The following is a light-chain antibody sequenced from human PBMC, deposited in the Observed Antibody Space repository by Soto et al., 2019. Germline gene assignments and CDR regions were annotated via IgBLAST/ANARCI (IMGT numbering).Light chain of an antibody. J-gene: IGKJ1*01. CDR3: QNYDSLSSTT. CDR1: QTFTRW. CDR2: EAS. Sequence: DALTIQTPNTLAASVGDRVTNTCRASQTFTRWLAWYQQKPGKAPQLLIYEASRLKSGVPSRFSGSESGTEFTLTISSLQPDDFETYHCQNYDSLSSTTFGQGTKVDIE. V-gene: IGKV1-5*03.